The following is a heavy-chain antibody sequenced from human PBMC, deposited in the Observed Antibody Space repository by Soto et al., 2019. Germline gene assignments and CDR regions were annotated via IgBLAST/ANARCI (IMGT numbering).Heavy chain of an antibody. CDR1: GGSFSGYY. J-gene: IGHJ4*02. Sequence: PSETLSLTCAVDGGSFSGYYWSWIRQPPGKGLEWIGEINHSGSTNYNPSLKSRVTISVDTSKNQFSLKLSSVTAADTAVYYCAGEVRYCSGGSCYSWFDYWGQGTLVTVSS. CDR2: INHSGST. V-gene: IGHV4-34*01. CDR3: AGEVRYCSGGSCYSWFDY. D-gene: IGHD2-15*01.